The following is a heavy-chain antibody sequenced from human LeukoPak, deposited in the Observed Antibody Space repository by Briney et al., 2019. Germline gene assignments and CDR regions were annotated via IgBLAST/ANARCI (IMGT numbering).Heavy chain of an antibody. D-gene: IGHD3-9*01. Sequence: GGSLRLSCAASGFTFSSCAMSWVRQAPGKGLEWVSGTSGSGDSTDYADSVKGRFTISRDNSKNTLYLQINSLRAEDTAVYYCAKPPSDNLLTGSLYYFDYWGQGTLVTVSS. CDR1: GFTFSSCA. V-gene: IGHV3-23*01. CDR3: AKPPSDNLLTGSLYYFDY. CDR2: TSGSGDST. J-gene: IGHJ4*02.